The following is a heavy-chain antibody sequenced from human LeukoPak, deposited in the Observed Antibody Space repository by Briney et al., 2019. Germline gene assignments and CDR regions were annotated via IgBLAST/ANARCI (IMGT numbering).Heavy chain of an antibody. V-gene: IGHV1-69*05. J-gene: IGHJ4*02. Sequence: SVKVSCKASGGSFNAYAISWVRQAPGQGLEWMGGTIPIFGTSNYAQKLQGRVTISTDESTSTACMEVSSLRSEDTAIYYCARGLDASMETAYDYWGQGTLVTVSS. CDR1: GGSFNAYA. D-gene: IGHD5-18*01. CDR2: TIPIFGTS. CDR3: ARGLDASMETAYDY.